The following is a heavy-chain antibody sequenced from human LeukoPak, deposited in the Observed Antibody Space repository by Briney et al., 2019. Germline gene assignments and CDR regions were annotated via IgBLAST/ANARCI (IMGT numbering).Heavy chain of an antibody. Sequence: GGSLRLSCAASGFTFSDYYMSWIRQAPGKGLEWVSYISSSGNTIYYADSVKGRFTISRDNARNSLHLQMNSLRADDTAVYYCAKNIGATAGTFGYWGPGTLVTVSS. D-gene: IGHD2/OR15-2a*01. CDR1: GFTFSDYY. CDR3: AKNIGATAGTFGY. J-gene: IGHJ4*02. CDR2: ISSSGNTI. V-gene: IGHV3-11*01.